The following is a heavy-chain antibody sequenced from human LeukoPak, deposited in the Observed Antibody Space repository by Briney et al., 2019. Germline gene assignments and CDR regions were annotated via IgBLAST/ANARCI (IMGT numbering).Heavy chain of an antibody. CDR1: GGSFSGYY. J-gene: IGHJ5*02. CDR3: ARGPLTLRHGYSPPRWFDP. D-gene: IGHD1-26*01. V-gene: IGHV4-34*01. CDR2: INHSGST. Sequence: ASETLSLTCAVYGGSFSGYYWSWIRQPPGKGLEWIGEINHSGSTNYNPSLKSRVTISVDTPKNQFSLKLSSVTAADTAVYYCARGPLTLRHGYSPPRWFDPWGQGTLVTVSS.